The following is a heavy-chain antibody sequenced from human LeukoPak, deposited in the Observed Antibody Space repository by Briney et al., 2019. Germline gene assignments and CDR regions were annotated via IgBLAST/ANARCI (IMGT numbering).Heavy chain of an antibody. Sequence: GGSLRLSCAASGFTFSCYSMNWVRQAPGKGLEWVSSISSSSSYIYYADSVKGRFTISRDNAKNSLYLQMNSLRAEDTAVYYCARDSYSSSWDDGGALPGYWGQGTLVSVSS. CDR1: GFTFSCYS. J-gene: IGHJ4*02. D-gene: IGHD6-13*01. CDR3: ARDSYSSSWDDGGALPGY. V-gene: IGHV3-21*01. CDR2: ISSSSSYI.